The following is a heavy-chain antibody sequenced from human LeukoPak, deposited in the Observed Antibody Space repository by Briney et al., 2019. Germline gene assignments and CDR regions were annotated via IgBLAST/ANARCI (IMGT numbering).Heavy chain of an antibody. V-gene: IGHV3-48*03. Sequence: GGSLRLSCAASGFTFSSYEMNWVRQAPGKGLEWVSYISSSGSTIYYADSVKGRFTISRNNAKNSLYLQMNSLRAEDTAVYYCAELGITMIGGVWGKGATVTIAS. D-gene: IGHD3-10*02. CDR2: ISSSGSTI. J-gene: IGHJ6*04. CDR1: GFTFSSYE. CDR3: AELGITMIGGV.